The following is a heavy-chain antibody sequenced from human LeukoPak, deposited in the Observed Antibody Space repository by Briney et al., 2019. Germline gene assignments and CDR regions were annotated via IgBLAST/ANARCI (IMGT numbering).Heavy chain of an antibody. CDR1: GFTFSSYA. D-gene: IGHD6-13*01. V-gene: IGHV3-23*01. CDR3: AKDRIQSYIAATGTSFDN. J-gene: IGHJ4*02. Sequence: GGSLRLSCAASGFTFSSYAMSWVRQAPGNGLELVSGISGRGGSTFYADSVKGRVTISRDNSKNTLYLQMNSLRAEDTAVYYCAKDRIQSYIAATGTSFDNWGQGTLVTVSS. CDR2: ISGRGGST.